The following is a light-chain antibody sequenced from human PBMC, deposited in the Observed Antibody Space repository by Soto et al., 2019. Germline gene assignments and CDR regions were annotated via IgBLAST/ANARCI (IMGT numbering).Light chain of an antibody. Sequence: EIVMTQSPATLSVSPGERATLSCRASQSVGGNLAWYQQKPGQVPRLLMYGASTRATGVPPRFSGSGSGTEFTLTISSLQSEDFAVYSCHQYNDWPPMYTFGQGTKLEIK. CDR2: GAS. J-gene: IGKJ2*01. CDR1: QSVGGN. V-gene: IGKV3-15*01. CDR3: HQYNDWPPMYT.